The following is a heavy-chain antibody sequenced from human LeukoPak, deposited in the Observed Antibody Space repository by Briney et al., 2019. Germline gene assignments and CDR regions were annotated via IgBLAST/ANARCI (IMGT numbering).Heavy chain of an antibody. CDR1: GFRFSAFW. CDR2: ISPDGSST. D-gene: IGHD1-26*01. CDR3: ISDSEGRSGGDD. V-gene: IGHV3-74*03. Sequence: GGSLRLSCAASGFRFSAFWMHWVRQIPGKGLVWVSRISPDGSSTTYADSVTGRFTISRDNVKNTMHLQMNSLRAEDTAVYYCISDSEGRSGGDDWGQGTQVTVSS. J-gene: IGHJ4*01.